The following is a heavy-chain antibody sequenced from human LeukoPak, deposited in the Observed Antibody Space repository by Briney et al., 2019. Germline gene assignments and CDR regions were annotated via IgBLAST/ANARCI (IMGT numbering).Heavy chain of an antibody. D-gene: IGHD2-8*02. Sequence: GGSLRLSCAASGFTISSHWMHWVRQVPGTGLVWVSRISTDGSSTIYAESVKGRFTISRDNAKNTLYLQMNSLRAEDTAVYYCARGRTGYYFDYWGQGSLVTVSS. V-gene: IGHV3-74*01. CDR1: GFTISSHW. CDR2: ISTDGSST. J-gene: IGHJ4*02. CDR3: ARGRTGYYFDY.